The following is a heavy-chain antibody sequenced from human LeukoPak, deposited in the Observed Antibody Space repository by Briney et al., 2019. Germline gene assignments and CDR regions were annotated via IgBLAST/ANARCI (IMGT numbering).Heavy chain of an antibody. D-gene: IGHD2-15*01. Sequence: GGSLRLSCAASGFTFSSCAMSWVRQAPGRGLEWVSGITGSGDKTFYADSVKGRFTISSDNSNNTLYLQMNSLRAEVTAVYYCAKDREYCTGGTCYPDYWGQGTLVTVSS. J-gene: IGHJ4*02. CDR3: AKDREYCTGGTCYPDY. V-gene: IGHV3-23*01. CDR1: GFTFSSCA. CDR2: ITGSGDKT.